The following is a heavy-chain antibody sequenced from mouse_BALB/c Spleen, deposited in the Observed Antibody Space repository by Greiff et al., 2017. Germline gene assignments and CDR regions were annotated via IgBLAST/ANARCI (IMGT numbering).Heavy chain of an antibody. V-gene: IGHV1-7*01. J-gene: IGHJ4*01. CDR2: INPSTGYT. CDR1: GYTFTSYW. Sequence: QVQLQQSGAELAKPGASVKMSCKASGYTFTSYWMHWVKQRPGQGLEWIGYINPSTGYTEYNQKFKDKATLTADKSSSTAYMQLSSLTSEDSAVYYCATRRYGNYYYAMDYWGQGTSVTVSS. CDR3: ATRRYGNYYYAMDY. D-gene: IGHD2-10*02.